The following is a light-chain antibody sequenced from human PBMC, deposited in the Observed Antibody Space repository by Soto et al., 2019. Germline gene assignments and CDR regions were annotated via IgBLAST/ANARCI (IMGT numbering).Light chain of an antibody. V-gene: IGLV2-23*01. CDR2: EGH. J-gene: IGLJ1*01. CDR1: SGYVGTYSL. CDR3: CLYVGATTYV. Sequence: QSVRAQPASVSGSPGQSITISCTGASGYVGTYSLVSWYQQHPGKAPKVVIYEGHKRPSGVPDRFSGSTSVNTASLTISGLQTEDEADYYCCLYVGATTYVFGTGTKVT.